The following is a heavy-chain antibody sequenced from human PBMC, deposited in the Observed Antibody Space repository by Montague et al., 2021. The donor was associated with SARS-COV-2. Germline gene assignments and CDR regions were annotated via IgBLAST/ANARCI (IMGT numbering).Heavy chain of an antibody. Sequence: SETLSLTCAVYGGSFGDDHWSWIRQPPGKGLEWIGDIKQSGRTNYNPSLKSRVTISVDTSKNQFSLKVTSLIAADTAVYFCARGHLSVSMIVVVFTSASYYFDYWGQGAQVTVSS. CDR1: GGSFGDDH. D-gene: IGHD3-22*01. CDR2: IKQSGRT. V-gene: IGHV4-34*01. J-gene: IGHJ4*02. CDR3: ARGHLSVSMIVVVFTSASYYFDY.